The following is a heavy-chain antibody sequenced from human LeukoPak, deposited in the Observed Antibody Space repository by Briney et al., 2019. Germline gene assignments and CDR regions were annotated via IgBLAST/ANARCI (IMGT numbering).Heavy chain of an antibody. CDR2: ISGSGGST. CDR1: GFTFSSYA. D-gene: IGHD4-23*01. CDR3: ARDAHYGGNSYGIDY. V-gene: IGHV3-23*01. J-gene: IGHJ4*02. Sequence: LSGGSLRLSCAASGFTFSSYAMSWVRQAPGKGLEWVSAISGSGGSTYYADSVKGRFTISRDNSKNTLYLQMNSLRAEDTAVYYCARDAHYGGNSYGIDYWGQGTLVTVSS.